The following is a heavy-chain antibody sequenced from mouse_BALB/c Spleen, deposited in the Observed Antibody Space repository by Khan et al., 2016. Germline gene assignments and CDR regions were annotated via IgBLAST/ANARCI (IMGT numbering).Heavy chain of an antibody. J-gene: IGHJ3*01. Sequence: QVQLKESGPGLVAPSQSLSITCTVSGFSITGFAVNWVRQSPGKGLEWLGVIWGDGNIDYESALKSRLSISKDNSKSQIFLKMNSLQTDDTARYYCASSYDYDGGFAYWGQGTLVTVSA. CDR1: GFSITGFA. D-gene: IGHD2-4*01. CDR2: IWGDGNI. CDR3: ASSYDYDGGFAY. V-gene: IGHV2-6-7*01.